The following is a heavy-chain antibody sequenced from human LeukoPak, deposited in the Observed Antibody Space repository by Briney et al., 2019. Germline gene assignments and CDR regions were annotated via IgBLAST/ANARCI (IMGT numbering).Heavy chain of an antibody. Sequence: AETLSLTCTVSGGSISSGSYDWGWIRQRPGKGLVWIGSSYCSGSPYDNPSLKSRVTISVDTSKNQFYLKLSSVTAADTAVYYCAGPRAGYHGAYYMDVWGKGTMVTVSS. CDR1: GGSISSGSYD. CDR2: SYCSGSP. J-gene: IGHJ6*03. CDR3: AGPRAGYHGAYYMDV. D-gene: IGHD5-18*01. V-gene: IGHV4-39*01.